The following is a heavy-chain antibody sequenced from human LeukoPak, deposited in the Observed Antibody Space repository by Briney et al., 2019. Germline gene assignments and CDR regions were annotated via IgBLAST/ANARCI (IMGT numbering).Heavy chain of an antibody. CDR1: GGSISSYY. D-gene: IGHD2-2*01. Sequence: PSETLSLNCTVSGGSISSYYWSWIRQPPGKGLEWIGYIYYSGSTNYNPSLKSRVTISVDTSKNQFSLKLSSVTAADTAVYYCARYKRSYTCSSTSCYEYYYYYYGMDVWGKGTTVTVSS. CDR2: IYYSGST. V-gene: IGHV4-59*01. J-gene: IGHJ6*04. CDR3: ARYKRSYTCSSTSCYEYYYYYYGMDV.